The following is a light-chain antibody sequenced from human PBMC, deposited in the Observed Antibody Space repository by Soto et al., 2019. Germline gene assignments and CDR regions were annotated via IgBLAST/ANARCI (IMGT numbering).Light chain of an antibody. CDR1: QSISNW. CDR2: AAS. V-gene: IGKV1-5*01. J-gene: IGKJ1*01. Sequence: DIQMTQSPSTLPASVGDRVTITCRASQSISNWLAWYQQKPGTAPKLLIYAASNLQSGVPSRFSGRGSGTDFTLTVESLQPEDFATYYCQQGYSNPWTFGQGTKVDIK. CDR3: QQGYSNPWT.